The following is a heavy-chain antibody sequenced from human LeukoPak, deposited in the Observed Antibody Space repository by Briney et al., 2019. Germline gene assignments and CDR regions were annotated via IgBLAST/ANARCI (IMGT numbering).Heavy chain of an antibody. D-gene: IGHD3-10*01. CDR1: GGSFGGYY. CDR2: INHSGST. J-gene: IGHJ4*02. CDR3: ARGGVLLWFGESYYLDY. V-gene: IGHV4-34*01. Sequence: SETLSLTCAVYGGSFGGYYWSWIRQPPGKGLEWIGEINHSGSTNYNPSLKSRVTISVDTSKNQISLKLSSVTAADTAVYYCARGGVLLWFGESYYLDYWGQGTLVTVSS.